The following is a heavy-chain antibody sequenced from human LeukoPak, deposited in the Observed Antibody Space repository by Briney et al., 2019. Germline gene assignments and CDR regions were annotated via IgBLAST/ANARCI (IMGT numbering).Heavy chain of an antibody. CDR3: ARDGGWWRFDF. CDR1: GFTFSTKW. Sequence: GGSLRLSCAASGFTFSTKWMSWVRQVPGKGLEWVANIKEDGSDKYYVDSVRGRFTISRDNDKNSLYLQMNNLRAEDTAMYYCARDGGWWRFDFWGQGALVTVSS. CDR2: IKEDGSDK. D-gene: IGHD2-8*02. J-gene: IGHJ4*02. V-gene: IGHV3-7*03.